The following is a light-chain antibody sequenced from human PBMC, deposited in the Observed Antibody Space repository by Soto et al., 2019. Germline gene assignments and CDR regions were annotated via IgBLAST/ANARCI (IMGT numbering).Light chain of an antibody. Sequence: EIVMTQSPATLSVSPGERATLSCRASQTVNSNLAWYQKKPGQAPRLLIYGASTRAPGIPARFSGSGSGTDFTLNIDSVEADDFAVYYCQQYKNWPPITFGQGTRLDIK. V-gene: IGKV3D-15*01. CDR1: QTVNSN. CDR2: GAS. J-gene: IGKJ5*01. CDR3: QQYKNWPPIT.